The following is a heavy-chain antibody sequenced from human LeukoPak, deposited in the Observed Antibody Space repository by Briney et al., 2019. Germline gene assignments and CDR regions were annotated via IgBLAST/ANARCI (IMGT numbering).Heavy chain of an antibody. D-gene: IGHD3-22*01. Sequence: PSETLSLTCTVSGGSISSYYWSWNRQPPGKGLEWIGYIYTSGSTNYNPSLKSRVTISVDTSKNQFSLKLSSVTAADTAVYYCARGQLYYYDSSGYYDAFDIWGQGTMVTVSS. V-gene: IGHV4-4*09. CDR2: IYTSGST. J-gene: IGHJ3*02. CDR1: GGSISSYY. CDR3: ARGQLYYYDSSGYYDAFDI.